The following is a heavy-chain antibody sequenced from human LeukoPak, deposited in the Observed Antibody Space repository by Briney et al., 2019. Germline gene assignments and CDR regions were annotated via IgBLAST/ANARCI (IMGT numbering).Heavy chain of an antibody. CDR3: ARDSRNYGDYSDP. J-gene: IGHJ5*02. CDR1: GFTFSSYW. Sequence: GGSLRLSCAAPGFTFSSYWMSWVRQAPGKGLEWVANIKQDGSEKYYVDSVKGRFTISRDNAKNSLYLQMNSLRAEDTAVYYCARDSRNYGDYSDPWGQGTLVTVSS. CDR2: IKQDGSEK. V-gene: IGHV3-7*01. D-gene: IGHD4-17*01.